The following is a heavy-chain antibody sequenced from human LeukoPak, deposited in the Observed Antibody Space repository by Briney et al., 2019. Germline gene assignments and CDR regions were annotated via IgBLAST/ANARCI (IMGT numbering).Heavy chain of an antibody. CDR2: INPNSGGT. J-gene: IGHJ4*02. V-gene: IGHV1-2*02. Sequence: ASVKVSCKASGYTFTGYYMHWVRQAPGQGLEWMGWINPNSGGTNYAQKFQGRVTMARDTSISTAYMELSRLRSDDTAVYYCARVVSGDSSAPPDYWGQGTLVTVSS. CDR3: ARVVSGDSSAPPDY. D-gene: IGHD3-22*01. CDR1: GYTFTGYY.